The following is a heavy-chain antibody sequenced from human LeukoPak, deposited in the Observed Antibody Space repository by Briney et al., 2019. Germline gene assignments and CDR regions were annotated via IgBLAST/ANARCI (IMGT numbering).Heavy chain of an antibody. J-gene: IGHJ4*02. CDR2: ISACNGNT. D-gene: IGHD3-22*01. V-gene: IGHV1-18*01. Sequence: GASVKVSCKASGYTFTSYVISWVRQAPGQGVEWMGWISACNGNTNYAQKLQGRVTMTTETSTSTAYMALSELRSEDTAVYYWARGWAGYYDSSGYPVPTINDFDYWGQGTLVTVSS. CDR1: GYTFTSYV. CDR3: ARGWAGYYDSSGYPVPTINDFDY.